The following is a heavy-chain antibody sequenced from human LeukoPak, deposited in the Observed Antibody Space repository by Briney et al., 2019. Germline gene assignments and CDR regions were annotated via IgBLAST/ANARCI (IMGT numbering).Heavy chain of an antibody. CDR3: AKWGDCDVLTGYYVSDY. V-gene: IGHV3-23*01. D-gene: IGHD3-9*01. J-gene: IGHJ4*02. Sequence: GGSLRLSCAASGFTFSNYAMSWVRQAPGKGLEWVSAITGSGGNTYYADSVKGRFTISRDNSKNTVFLQTNSLRAEDTAVYYCAKWGDCDVLTGYYVSDYWGQGTLVTVSS. CDR2: ITGSGGNT. CDR1: GFTFSNYA.